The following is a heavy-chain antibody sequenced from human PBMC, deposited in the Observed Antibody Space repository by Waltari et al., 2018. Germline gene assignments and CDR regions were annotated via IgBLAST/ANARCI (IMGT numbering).Heavy chain of an antibody. D-gene: IGHD6-19*01. V-gene: IGHV4-34*01. Sequence: QVQLQQWGAGLLKPSETLSLTCAVYGGSFSGYYWSWIRQPPGKGLEWIGEINHSGRNNYNPSLKSRVTISVDTSKNQFSLKLSSVTAADTAVDYCARARRQWPRNDAFDIWGQGTMVTVSS. CDR2: INHSGRN. J-gene: IGHJ3*02. CDR3: ARARRQWPRNDAFDI. CDR1: GGSFSGYY.